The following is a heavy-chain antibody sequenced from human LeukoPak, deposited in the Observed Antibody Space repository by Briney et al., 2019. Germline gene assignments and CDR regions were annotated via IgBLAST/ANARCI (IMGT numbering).Heavy chain of an antibody. CDR2: IYYSGST. Sequence: TGGSLRLSCTASGFTFGDHAMSWIRQPPGKGLEWIGYIYYSGSTNYNPSLKSRVTISVDTSKNQFSLKLSSVTAADTAVYYCARVRTYYDILTGRQNWYFDLWGRGTLVTVSS. CDR1: GFTFGDHA. V-gene: IGHV4-59*11. D-gene: IGHD3-9*01. CDR3: ARVRTYYDILTGRQNWYFDL. J-gene: IGHJ2*01.